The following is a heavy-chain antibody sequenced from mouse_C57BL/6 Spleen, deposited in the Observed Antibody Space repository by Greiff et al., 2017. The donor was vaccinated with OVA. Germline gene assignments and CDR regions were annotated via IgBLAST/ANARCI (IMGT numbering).Heavy chain of an antibody. CDR2: IDPSDSDT. J-gene: IGHJ2*01. V-gene: IGHV1-52*01. D-gene: IGHD2-5*01. Sequence: VQLQQPGAELVRPGSSVKLSCKASGYNFTSYWMHWVKQRPIQGLEWIGNIDPSDSDTHYNQKFKDKATLTVDKSSSTAYMQLSSLTSEDSAVNSGERRGSNYDLDYWGQGTTLTVSS. CDR3: ERRGSNYDLDY. CDR1: GYNFTSYW.